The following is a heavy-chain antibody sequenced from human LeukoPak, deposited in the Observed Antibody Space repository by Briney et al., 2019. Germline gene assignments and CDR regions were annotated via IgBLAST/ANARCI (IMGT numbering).Heavy chain of an antibody. D-gene: IGHD1-26*01. J-gene: IGHJ4*02. V-gene: IGHV4-59*08. CDR1: GGSISSYY. CDR3: ARHAAYSGSNFDY. Sequence: SETLSLTCTVSGGSISSYYWSWIRQPPGKGLEWIGYIYYSGSTNYNPSLKSRVTISVDTSKNQFSLKLSSVTAADTAVYYCARHAAYSGSNFDYWGQGTLVTVSS. CDR2: IYYSGST.